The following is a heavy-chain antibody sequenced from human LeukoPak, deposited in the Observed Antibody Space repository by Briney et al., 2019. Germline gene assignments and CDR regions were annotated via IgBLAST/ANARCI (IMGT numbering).Heavy chain of an antibody. D-gene: IGHD5-24*01. CDR3: AREGDGYNLEEYYFDY. CDR1: GFTFSSYW. CDR2: IKKDGSEK. Sequence: GGSLRLSCAASGFTFSSYWMSWVRQAPGKGLEWVANIKKDGSEKYYVDSVKGRFTISRDNAKNSLYLQMNSLRAEDTALYYCAREGDGYNLEEYYFDYWGQGTLVTVSS. J-gene: IGHJ4*02. V-gene: IGHV3-7*03.